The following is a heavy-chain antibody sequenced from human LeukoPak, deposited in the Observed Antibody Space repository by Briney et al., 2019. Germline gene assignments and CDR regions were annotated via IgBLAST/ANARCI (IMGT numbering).Heavy chain of an antibody. J-gene: IGHJ4*02. CDR3: ARGYSSTEIDY. V-gene: IGHV1-18*01. CDR2: ISAYNGNT. CDR1: GHTFTSYG. D-gene: IGHD6-13*01. Sequence: GASVKVSCKASGHTFTSYGIGWVRQASGQGLEWMGWISAYNGNTNYAQKVQGRVTMTTDTSTSTAYMELRSLRSDDTAVYYCARGYSSTEIDYWGQGTLVTVSS.